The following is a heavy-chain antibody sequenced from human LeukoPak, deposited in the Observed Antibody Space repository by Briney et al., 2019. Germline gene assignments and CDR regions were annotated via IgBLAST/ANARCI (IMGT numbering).Heavy chain of an antibody. Sequence: GSLRLSCSASGFTFSNYAIHWVRQTPGKGLEYVSAISNNEVVTYYADSVKGRFTISRDNSKNTAFLQMSSLRAEDTAVYYCVNGAATGLIDYWGQGTLVTVSS. CDR2: ISNNEVVT. CDR3: VNGAATGLIDY. CDR1: GFTFSNYA. J-gene: IGHJ4*02. V-gene: IGHV3-64D*06. D-gene: IGHD2-15*01.